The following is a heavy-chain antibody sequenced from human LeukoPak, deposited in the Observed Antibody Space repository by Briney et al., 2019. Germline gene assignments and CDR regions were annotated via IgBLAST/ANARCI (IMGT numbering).Heavy chain of an antibody. CDR3: AKGDYGIRVVMVLQ. CDR1: GFTFSDHY. J-gene: IGHJ4*02. Sequence: GGSLRLSCVASGFTFSDHYMSWIRQAPGKGLEWLSCISNDGTTIYYADSVKGRFTISRDNAKNSLHLQMNSLRAEDTAVYYCAKGDYGIRVVMVLQWGQGTLVTVSS. CDR2: ISNDGTTI. D-gene: IGHD4-17*01. V-gene: IGHV3-11*01.